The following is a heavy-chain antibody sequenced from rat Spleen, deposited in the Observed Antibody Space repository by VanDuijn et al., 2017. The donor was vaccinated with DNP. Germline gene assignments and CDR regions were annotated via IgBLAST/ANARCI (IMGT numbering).Heavy chain of an antibody. CDR3: TRGGGYPFAY. V-gene: IGHV5-31*01. J-gene: IGHJ3*01. CDR2: ITNTGGST. D-gene: IGHD1-11*01. CDR1: GFIFSNYW. Sequence: EVQLVESGGGPVQPGRSLKLSCVASGFIFSNYWMTWIRQAPGKGLEWVASITNTGGSTYYPDSVKGRFTISRDNAKSTLYLQMNSLRSEDTATYYCTRGGGYPFAYWGQGTLVTVSS.